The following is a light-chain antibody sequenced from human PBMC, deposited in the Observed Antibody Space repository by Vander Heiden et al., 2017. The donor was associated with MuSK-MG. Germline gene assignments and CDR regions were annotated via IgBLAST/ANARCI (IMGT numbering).Light chain of an antibody. Sequence: EIVFTQSPGTLSLSPGERATLSCRASQSVGSNYLAWYQQKPGQAPRLLNYGASSEGTGIPDRFSGSGSGTDFTLTISRLEAEDFTVYHCQQYGSSPTFGGGTKVEIK. CDR1: QSVGSNY. J-gene: IGKJ4*01. V-gene: IGKV3-20*01. CDR2: GAS. CDR3: QQYGSSPT.